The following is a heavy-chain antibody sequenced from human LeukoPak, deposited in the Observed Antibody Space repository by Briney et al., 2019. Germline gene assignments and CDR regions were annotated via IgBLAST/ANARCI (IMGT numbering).Heavy chain of an antibody. CDR2: IWYDGSNK. CDR1: GFTFSSDG. D-gene: IGHD3-22*01. Sequence: PGGSLRLSCAASGFTFSSDGMHWVRQAPGKGLEWVAVIWYDGSNKYYADSVKGRFTISRDNSKNTLYLQMNSLRAEDTAVYYCARAGYYYDSSGYYSGFDYWGQGTLVTVSS. CDR3: ARAGYYYDSSGYYSGFDY. J-gene: IGHJ4*02. V-gene: IGHV3-33*01.